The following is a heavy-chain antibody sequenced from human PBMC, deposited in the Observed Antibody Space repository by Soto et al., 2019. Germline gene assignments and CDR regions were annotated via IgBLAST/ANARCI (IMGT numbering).Heavy chain of an antibody. CDR2: IIPIFASS. V-gene: IGHV1-69*01. CDR3: AKDVGFQQLLFVFET. J-gene: IGHJ5*02. Sequence: QVQLVQYGAEVKKPGSSVRVSCKASGGTCSNFGFSWVRQAPGQGLEWMGGIIPIFASSNYAQKFQGRLTITAAESTSTAYMDLSSLRSEDTAVYFCAKDVGFQQLLFVFETWGQGTLVTVSS. D-gene: IGHD6-13*01. CDR1: GGTCSNFG.